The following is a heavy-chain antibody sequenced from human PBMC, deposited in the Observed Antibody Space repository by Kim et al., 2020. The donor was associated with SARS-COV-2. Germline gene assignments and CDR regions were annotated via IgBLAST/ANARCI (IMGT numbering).Heavy chain of an antibody. CDR1: GYTFTSYA. V-gene: IGHV7-4-1*02. CDR3: ARDSSESSSWPYYYYYYGMDV. Sequence: ASVKVSCKASGYTFTSYAMNWVRQAPGQGLEWMGWINTNTGNPTYAQGFTGRFVFSLDTSVSTAYLQISSLKAEDTAVYYCARDSSESSSWPYYYYYYGMDVWGQGTTVTVSS. CDR2: INTNTGNP. D-gene: IGHD6-13*01. J-gene: IGHJ6*02.